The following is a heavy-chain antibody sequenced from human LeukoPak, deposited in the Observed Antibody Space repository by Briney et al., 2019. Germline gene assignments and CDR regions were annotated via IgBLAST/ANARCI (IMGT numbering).Heavy chain of an antibody. V-gene: IGHV3-15*01. Sequence: GGSLRLSSAASGFTFSNAWMSWVRQAPGKGLERVGRIKSKTDGGTTDYAAPVKGRFTISRDDSKNTLYLQMNSLKTEDTAVYYCTTDAQFYCSSTSCYVTDYWGQGTLVTVSS. CDR1: GFTFSNAW. CDR3: TTDAQFYCSSTSCYVTDY. D-gene: IGHD2-2*01. CDR2: IKSKTDGGTT. J-gene: IGHJ4*02.